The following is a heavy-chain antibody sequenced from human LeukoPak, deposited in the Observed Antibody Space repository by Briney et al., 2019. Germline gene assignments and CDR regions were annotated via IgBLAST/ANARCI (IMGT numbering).Heavy chain of an antibody. V-gene: IGHV3-30*02. CDR2: IRYDGSNK. CDR3: AKADPETTVTPIDY. J-gene: IGHJ4*02. CDR1: GFTFSSYG. Sequence: SGGSLRLSCAASGFTFSSYGMHWVRQAPGKGLEWVAFIRYDGSNKYYADSVKGRFTISRDNSKNTLYLQMNSLRAEDTAVYYCAKADPETTVTPIDYWGQGTLVTVSS. D-gene: IGHD4-11*01.